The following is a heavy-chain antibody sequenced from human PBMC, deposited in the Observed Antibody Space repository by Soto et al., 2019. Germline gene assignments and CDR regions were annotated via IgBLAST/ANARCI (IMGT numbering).Heavy chain of an antibody. CDR3: ARDRGPSTAACSGRVGYYYYYDMVA. CDR1: GFTFSSYG. CDR2: IWYDGSNK. D-gene: IGHD6-13*01. V-gene: IGHV3-33*01. J-gene: IGHJ6*03. Sequence: GGSLRLSCAASGFTFSSYGMHWVRQAPGKGLEWVAVIWYDGSNKYYADSVKGRFTISRDNSKNTLYLQMNSLRAEDTAVYYCARDRGPSTAACSGRVGYYYYYDMVAWGKGTTVTVSS.